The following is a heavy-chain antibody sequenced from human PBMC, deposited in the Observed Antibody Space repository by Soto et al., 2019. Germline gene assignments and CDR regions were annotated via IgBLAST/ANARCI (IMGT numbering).Heavy chain of an antibody. Sequence: SETLSLTCTVSGGSISRGCYYWPWIRQHPGKGLEWIGYNYYSGITYYNPSLKSRVTISLDTSKNQFSLKLSSVTAADTAVYYCSRGSSIAGLYYGMDVWGQGTTVTVSS. CDR3: SRGSSIAGLYYGMDV. D-gene: IGHD6-6*01. CDR2: NYYSGIT. CDR1: GGSISRGCYY. V-gene: IGHV4-31*03. J-gene: IGHJ6*02.